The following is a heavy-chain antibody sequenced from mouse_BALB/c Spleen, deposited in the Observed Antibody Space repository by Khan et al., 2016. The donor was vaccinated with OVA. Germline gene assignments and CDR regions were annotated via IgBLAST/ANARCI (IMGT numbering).Heavy chain of an antibody. V-gene: IGHV1S135*01. CDR2: IDPFNGGT. CDR1: GYSFTSYY. CDR3: ARGAFGC. J-gene: IGHJ3*01. Sequence: VQLQQSGPELMKPGASVNISCKASGYSFTSYYIHWVKQSHGKSLEWIGYIDPFNGGTDYNQKFKGKATLTVDKSSSTAYMHLSSLTSEDSAVXSGARGAFGCWGQGTLVTVSA.